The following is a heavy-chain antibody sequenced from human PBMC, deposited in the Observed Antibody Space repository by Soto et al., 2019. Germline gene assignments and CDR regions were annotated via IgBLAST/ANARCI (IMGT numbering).Heavy chain of an antibody. Sequence: GESLKISCKGSGYSFTSYWIVWVRQMPVKGLECMGMIYPFYSDTRYSPSFQGQVTISSCNSIGTAYLQLVSLKASSTAMYYCARGYCSSTSCYYYYGMDVWGQGTTVTVSS. D-gene: IGHD2-2*01. J-gene: IGHJ6*02. V-gene: IGHV5-51*01. CDR1: GYSFTSYW. CDR2: IYPFYSDT. CDR3: ARGYCSSTSCYYYYGMDV.